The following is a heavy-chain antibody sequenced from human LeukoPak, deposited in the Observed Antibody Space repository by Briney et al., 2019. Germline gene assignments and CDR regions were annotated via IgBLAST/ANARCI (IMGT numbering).Heavy chain of an antibody. CDR3: ARAEYCSSTSCYMGGAFDI. CDR2: IIPIFGTA. D-gene: IGHD2-2*02. V-gene: IGHV1-69*13. J-gene: IGHJ3*02. CDR1: GGTFSSYA. Sequence: SVKVSCKASGGTFSSYAISWVRQAPGQGLEWMGGIIPIFGTANYAQKFQGRVTITADESTSTAYMELSGLRSEDTAVYYCARAEYCSSTSCYMGGAFDIWGQGTMVTVSS.